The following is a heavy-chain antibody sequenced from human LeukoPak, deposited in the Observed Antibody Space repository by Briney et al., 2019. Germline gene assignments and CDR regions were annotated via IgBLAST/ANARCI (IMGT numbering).Heavy chain of an antibody. Sequence: GGSLRLSCAASGLTFSSYWMSWVRQAPGKGLEWVATIKQDGSEKYYVDSVKGRFTISRDNAKNSLYLQMNRLRAEDTAVYYCARGRYCSSTSCHYFDYWGQGTLVTVSS. CDR1: GLTFSSYW. V-gene: IGHV3-7*01. CDR3: ARGRYCSSTSCHYFDY. D-gene: IGHD2-2*01. J-gene: IGHJ4*02. CDR2: IKQDGSEK.